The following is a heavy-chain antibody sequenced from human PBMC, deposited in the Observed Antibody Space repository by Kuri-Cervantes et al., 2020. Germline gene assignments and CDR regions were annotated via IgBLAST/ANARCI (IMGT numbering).Heavy chain of an antibody. CDR2: INCNGGST. Sequence: GESLKISCAASGFTFDDYGMSWVRQAPGKGLEWVSGINCNGGSTCYADSVRGRFTISRDNSKNTLYLQMNSLRAEDTAVYYCAKDGETGFGELIGYWGQGTLVTVSS. J-gene: IGHJ4*02. CDR1: GFTFDDYG. D-gene: IGHD3-10*01. CDR3: AKDGETGFGELIGY. V-gene: IGHV3-20*04.